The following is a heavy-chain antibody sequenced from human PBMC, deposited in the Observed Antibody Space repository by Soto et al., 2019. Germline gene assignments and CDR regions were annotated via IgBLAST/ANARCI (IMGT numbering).Heavy chain of an antibody. Sequence: SETLSLTRTVSGGSITSGGSFWSWIRQHPGKGPEWIAFIGYSGATSYNPSLASRVTISADTYKSQFSLNLRSVTAADTAVYYCARGGASSKWFDPWGQGTLVTVSS. CDR1: GGSITSGGSF. V-gene: IGHV4-31*03. CDR2: IGYSGAT. CDR3: ARGGASSKWFDP. D-gene: IGHD2-15*01. J-gene: IGHJ5*02.